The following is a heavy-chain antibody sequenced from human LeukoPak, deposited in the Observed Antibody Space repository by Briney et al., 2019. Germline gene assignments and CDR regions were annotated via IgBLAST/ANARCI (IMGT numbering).Heavy chain of an antibody. CDR3: ARDSNFYDSSAILGSFDI. CDR2: ISYDGSNK. CDR1: GFTFSGYD. Sequence: PGGTLTLSCAASGFTFSGYDRRWVRQAPGKGLEWVAVISYDGSNKYYAASVKGRFTISRDNSKNKLYLQMNSLRAEDTAVYYCARDSNFYDSSAILGSFDIWGQGTMVTVSS. J-gene: IGHJ3*02. V-gene: IGHV3-33*08. D-gene: IGHD3-22*01.